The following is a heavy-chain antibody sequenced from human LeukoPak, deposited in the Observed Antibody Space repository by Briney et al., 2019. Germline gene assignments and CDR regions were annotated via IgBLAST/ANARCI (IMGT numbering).Heavy chain of an antibody. CDR3: ARLEGIVGSKVPFFDY. V-gene: IGHV4-34*01. Sequence: SETLSLTCAVYGGSFSGYYWTWIRQPPGKGLEWIGEVNHSGSTNYNPSLKSRVTISVDTSKNQFSLKLSSVTAADAAVYYCARLEGIVGSKVPFFDYWGQGTLVTVSS. CDR2: VNHSGST. CDR1: GGSFSGYY. D-gene: IGHD1-26*01. J-gene: IGHJ4*02.